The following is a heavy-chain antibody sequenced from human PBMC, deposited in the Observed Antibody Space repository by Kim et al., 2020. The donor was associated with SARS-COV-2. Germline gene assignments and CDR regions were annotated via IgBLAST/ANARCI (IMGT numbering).Heavy chain of an antibody. D-gene: IGHD2-15*01. CDR2: IYWDDDK. Sequence: SGPTLVKPTQTLTLTCTFSGFSLITSGVGVGWIRQPPGKALEWLALIYWDDDKRYSPSLKSRLTITKDTSKNQVVLTMTNMDPVDTATYYCARTHCSGGSCTRIYWGQGTLVTVSS. CDR1: GFSLITSGVG. CDR3: ARTHCSGGSCTRIY. J-gene: IGHJ4*02. V-gene: IGHV2-5*02.